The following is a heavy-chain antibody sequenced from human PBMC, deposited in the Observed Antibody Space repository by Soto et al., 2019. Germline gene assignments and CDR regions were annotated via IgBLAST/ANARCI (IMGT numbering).Heavy chain of an antibody. D-gene: IGHD2-2*01. J-gene: IGHJ6*02. CDR3: ARHDCISSSCYYYYYYSMDV. Sequence: ASVKVSCKTSGGSFSSYAISWVRQAPRQGLEWMGGIIPIFDTANYAQKFQGRVTITADESTSTAYMELSSLRSEDTAVYYCARHDCISSSCYYYYYYSMDVWGQGTTVTVSS. V-gene: IGHV1-69*13. CDR2: IIPIFDTA. CDR1: GGSFSSYA.